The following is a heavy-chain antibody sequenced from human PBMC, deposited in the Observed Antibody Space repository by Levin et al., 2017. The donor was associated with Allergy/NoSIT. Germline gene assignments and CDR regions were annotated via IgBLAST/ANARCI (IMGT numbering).Heavy chain of an antibody. Sequence: SETLSLTCAVYGGSFSGYYWSWIRQPPGKGLEWIGEINHSGSTNYNPSLKSRVTISVDTSKNQFSLKLSSVTAADTAVYYCARGKNWNYGWFDPWGQGTLVTVSS. D-gene: IGHD1-7*01. CDR3: ARGKNWNYGWFDP. CDR1: GGSFSGYY. CDR2: INHSGST. J-gene: IGHJ5*02. V-gene: IGHV4-34*01.